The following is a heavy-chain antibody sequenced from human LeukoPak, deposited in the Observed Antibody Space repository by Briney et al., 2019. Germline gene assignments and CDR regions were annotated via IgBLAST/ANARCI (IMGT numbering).Heavy chain of an antibody. CDR2: LYSGGST. V-gene: IGHV3-53*01. Sequence: GGSLRLSCAASGFTVSSNYMSWVRQAPGKGLEWVSVLYSGGSTYYADSVKGRFTISRDNSKNTLYLQMNSLRAEDTAVYYCARYCSGSSCYSGYAFDIWGQGTMVTVSS. CDR1: GFTVSSNY. CDR3: ARYCSGSSCYSGYAFDI. D-gene: IGHD2-15*01. J-gene: IGHJ3*02.